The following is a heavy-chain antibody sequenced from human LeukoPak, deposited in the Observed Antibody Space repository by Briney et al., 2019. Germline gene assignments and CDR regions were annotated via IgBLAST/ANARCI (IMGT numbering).Heavy chain of an antibody. D-gene: IGHD3-10*01. Sequence: SETLSLTCTVSGGSISSSSYYWGWIRQPPGKGLEWIGSIYYSGSTYYNPSLKSRVTISVDTSKNQFSLKLSSVTAADTAVYYCARDGSGNSNYFDYWGQGTLVTVSS. CDR1: GGSISSSSYY. CDR2: IYYSGST. CDR3: ARDGSGNSNYFDY. V-gene: IGHV4-39*02. J-gene: IGHJ4*02.